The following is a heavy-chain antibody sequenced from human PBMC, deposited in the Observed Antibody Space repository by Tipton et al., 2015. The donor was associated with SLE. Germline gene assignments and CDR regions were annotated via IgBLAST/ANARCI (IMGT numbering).Heavy chain of an antibody. CDR2: IYYSGST. J-gene: IGHJ4*02. CDR1: GGSISSHY. Sequence: LSLTCTVSGGSISSHYWSWLRQPPGKGLEWIGYIYYSGSTNYNPSLKSRVTISVDTSKNQFSLKLSSVTAAGTAVYYCASSKTGTTNAFDYWGQGTLVTVSS. D-gene: IGHD1-7*01. V-gene: IGHV4-59*08. CDR3: ASSKTGTTNAFDY.